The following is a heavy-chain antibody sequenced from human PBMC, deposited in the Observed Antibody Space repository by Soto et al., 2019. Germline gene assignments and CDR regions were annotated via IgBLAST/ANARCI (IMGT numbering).Heavy chain of an antibody. V-gene: IGHV3-48*01. CDR1: GFTFSSYS. CDR3: AKYGSRGTVDV. J-gene: IGHJ6*02. Sequence: PGGSLRLSCAASGFTFSSYSMNWVRQAPGKGLEWVSYISSSSSTIYYADSVKGRSTISRDNAKNSLYLQMNSLRAEDTAVYYCAKYGSRGTVDVCGQGTTVTVSS. CDR2: ISSSSSTI. D-gene: IGHD3-10*01.